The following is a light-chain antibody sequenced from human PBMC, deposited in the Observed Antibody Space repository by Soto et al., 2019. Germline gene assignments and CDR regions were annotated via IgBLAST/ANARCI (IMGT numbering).Light chain of an antibody. CDR1: QGVSAY. V-gene: IGKV1-39*01. CDR3: QQSYRTPHT. CDR2: SAS. J-gene: IGKJ2*01. Sequence: DIQMTQSPSSLSASVRDRVTITCRASQGVSAYLLWYQQRQGRAPRLLIYSASSLLSGVSSRFSGSGSGTNFPLTISRLQPEDFATDYCQQSYRTPHTFVQGTKLETK.